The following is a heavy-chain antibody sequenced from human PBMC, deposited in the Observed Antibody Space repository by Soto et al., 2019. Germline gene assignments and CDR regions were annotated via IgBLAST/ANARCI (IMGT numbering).Heavy chain of an antibody. D-gene: IGHD3-10*01. CDR1: GGSISSSSYY. CDR2: IYYSGST. J-gene: IGHJ4*02. V-gene: IGHV4-39*01. CDR3: ASYYGSGSCPPGW. Sequence: SETLSLTCTVSGGSISSSSYYWGWIRQPPGKGLEWIGSIYYSGSTYYNPSLKSRVTISVDTSKNQFSLKLSSVTAADTAVYYCASYYGSGSCPPGWWGQGTLVTVSS.